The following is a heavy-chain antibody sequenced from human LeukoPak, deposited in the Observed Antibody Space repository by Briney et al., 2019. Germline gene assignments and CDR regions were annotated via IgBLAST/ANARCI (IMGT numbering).Heavy chain of an antibody. CDR3: ARWYLGKGLDY. Sequence: NPSETLSLTCTVSGGSISSYYWSWIRQPPGKGLEWIGCISYTGSTNYNPSLKSRVTISVDTSNNQFSLKLSSVTAADTAVYYCARWYLGKGLDYWGQGTLVTVSS. J-gene: IGHJ4*02. CDR1: GGSISSYY. D-gene: IGHD3-16*01. CDR2: ISYTGST. V-gene: IGHV4-59*12.